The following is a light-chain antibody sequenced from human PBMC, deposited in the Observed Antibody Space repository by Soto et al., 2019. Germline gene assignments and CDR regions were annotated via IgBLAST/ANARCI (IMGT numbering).Light chain of an antibody. CDR3: QQYNKRPLWT. J-gene: IGKJ1*01. Sequence: EIVMTQSPATLSVSPGERATLSCRASQSVSSNLAWYQHKPGQAPRLLIYGASTRATGIPARFSGSGSGTEFTLTISSLQSEDFAVFYCQQYNKRPLWTFGQGTKV. V-gene: IGKV3-15*01. CDR2: GAS. CDR1: QSVSSN.